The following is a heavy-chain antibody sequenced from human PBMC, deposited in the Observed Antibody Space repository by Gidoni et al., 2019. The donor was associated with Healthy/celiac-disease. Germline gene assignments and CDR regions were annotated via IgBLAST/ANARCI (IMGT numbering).Heavy chain of an antibody. CDR3: ARLGFDILTGYPLYYFDY. Sequence: EVHLVQSGAEVKKPGESLKNSCQGSGYSFTRYWIGCVRQMPGKGLEWMGFIYPGDSDTRYSPSFQGQVTISADKSISTAYLQWSSLKASDTAMYYCARLGFDILTGYPLYYFDYWGQGTLVTVSS. V-gene: IGHV5-51*01. CDR1: GYSFTRYW. D-gene: IGHD3-9*01. CDR2: IYPGDSDT. J-gene: IGHJ4*02.